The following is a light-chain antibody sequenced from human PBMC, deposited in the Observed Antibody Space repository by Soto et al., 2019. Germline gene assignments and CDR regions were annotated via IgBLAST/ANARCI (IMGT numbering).Light chain of an antibody. CDR3: SSYATTSALYV. V-gene: IGLV2-14*03. CDR1: SSDIGDSNY. Sequence: QSVLTQPASGSGSPGQSITISCTGTSSDIGDSNYVSWYQQHPGKAPKLMIYDVTSRPSGVSNRFSGSKSGNTASLTISGLQAEDEADYYCSSYATTSALYVFGTGTKVTVL. J-gene: IGLJ1*01. CDR2: DVT.